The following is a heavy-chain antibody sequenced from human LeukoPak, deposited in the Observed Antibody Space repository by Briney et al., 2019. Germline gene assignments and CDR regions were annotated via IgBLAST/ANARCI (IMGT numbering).Heavy chain of an antibody. CDR2: IFYNGTT. CDR1: GVSISNPDQI. J-gene: IGHJ3*01. CDR3: GKGNGYGWQFTSGFYV. V-gene: IGHV4-39*01. Sequence: SLTLTFTSTVYGVSISNPDQIWGRVRQTTGMGLEWIATIFYNGTTRYTPSLKSRVTISADTSANQFSLRLRSVTPADTAVYYCGKGNGYGWQFTSGFYVWAQGAMVIGFS. D-gene: IGHD1-1*01.